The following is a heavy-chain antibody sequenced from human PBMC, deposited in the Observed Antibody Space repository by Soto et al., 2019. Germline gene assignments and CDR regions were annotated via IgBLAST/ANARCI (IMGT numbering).Heavy chain of an antibody. Sequence: SETLSLTCTVSGGSISSYYWTWIRQPSGKGLEWIGRTYTSGSTNYNPSLKSRVTMSVDTSKNQFSLKLSSVTAADTAVYYCARDGDGRMTTNPYYYNGMDVWGPGTTVTVSS. CDR3: ARDGDGRMTTNPYYYNGMDV. V-gene: IGHV4-4*07. CDR2: TYTSGST. CDR1: GGSISSYY. J-gene: IGHJ6*02. D-gene: IGHD4-4*01.